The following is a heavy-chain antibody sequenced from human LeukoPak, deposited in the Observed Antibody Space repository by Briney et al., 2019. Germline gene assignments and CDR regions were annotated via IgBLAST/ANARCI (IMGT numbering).Heavy chain of an antibody. V-gene: IGHV7-4-1*02. CDR2: INTNTGKS. CDR3: ARGGSEYAFWSVQRPNWFDP. CDR1: GYTFTSYT. Sequence: ASVKVSCKASGYTFTSYTMNWVRQAPGQGLEWVGWINTNTGKSTYAQGFTGRFVFSLDTSVSTTYLQINSLKAEDTAVYYCARGGSEYAFWSVQRPNWFDPWGQGTLITVTS. D-gene: IGHD3-3*01. J-gene: IGHJ5*02.